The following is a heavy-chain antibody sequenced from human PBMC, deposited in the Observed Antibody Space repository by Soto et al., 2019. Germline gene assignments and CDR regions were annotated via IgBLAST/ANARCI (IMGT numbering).Heavy chain of an antibody. J-gene: IGHJ3*02. V-gene: IGHV3-9*01. D-gene: IGHD1-7*01. Sequence: GGSLRLSCAASGFTFDDYAMHWVRQAPGKGLEWVSGISWNSGSIGYADSVKGRFTISRDNAKNSLYLQMNSLRAEDTALYYCAKGAAGTTYDAFDIWGQGTMVTVSS. CDR3: AKGAAGTTYDAFDI. CDR2: ISWNSGSI. CDR1: GFTFDDYA.